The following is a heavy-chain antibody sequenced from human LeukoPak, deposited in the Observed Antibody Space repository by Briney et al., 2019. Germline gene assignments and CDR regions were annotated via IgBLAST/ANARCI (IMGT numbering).Heavy chain of an antibody. V-gene: IGHV3-48*03. CDR2: ITISGHTK. D-gene: IGHD7-27*01. CDR3: MCWGTDNH. CDR1: GFDLSTYE. Sequence: PGGSLRLSCAASGFDLSTYEMNWVRQAPGKGLEWIADITISGHTKNYADSVKGRSIISRDNAKNSLDLQMSSLRVEDTAVYYCMCWGTDNHWGQGILVTVSS. J-gene: IGHJ4*02.